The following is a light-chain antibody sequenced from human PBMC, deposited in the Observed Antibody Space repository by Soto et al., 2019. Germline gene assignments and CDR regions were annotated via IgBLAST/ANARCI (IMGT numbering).Light chain of an antibody. CDR1: SSDVGGYNY. CDR3: SSYTSSSTPVV. J-gene: IGLJ2*01. V-gene: IGLV2-14*01. CDR2: EVS. Sequence: QSALTQTASVSGSPGQSITISCTVTSSDVGGYNYVSWYQQHPGKAPKLMIYEVSNRPSGVSNRFSGSKSGNTASLTISGLQAEDEADYYCSSYTSSSTPVVFGGGTKLTVL.